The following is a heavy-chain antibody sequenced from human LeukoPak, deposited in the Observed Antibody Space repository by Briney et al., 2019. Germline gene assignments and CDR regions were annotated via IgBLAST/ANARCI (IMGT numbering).Heavy chain of an antibody. V-gene: IGHV1-18*01. Sequence: ASVKVSCEASGYTFTSYGISWVRQAPGQGLEWMGWISAYNGNTNYAQKLQGRVTMTTDTSTSTAYMELRSLRSDDTAVYYCAREKKSSYYYYYGMDVWGQGTTVTVSS. CDR3: AREKKSSYYYYYGMDV. CDR2: ISAYNGNT. D-gene: IGHD3-10*01. CDR1: GYTFTSYG. J-gene: IGHJ6*02.